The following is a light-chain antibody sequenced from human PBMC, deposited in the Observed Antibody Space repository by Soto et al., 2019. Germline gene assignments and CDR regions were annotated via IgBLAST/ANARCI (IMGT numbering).Light chain of an antibody. J-gene: IGKJ5*01. CDR2: GTS. CDR3: QQYNNWRTIT. V-gene: IGKV3-15*01. CDR1: QSVASN. Sequence: EIVITQSPASLSVSPGESVTLSCRASQSVASNLAWYQQKPGQAPRLLIYGTSTRATGVPGRFSGSGSGTDLTLTISSLQAADFAVYHCQQYNNWRTITFGQGTRLEI.